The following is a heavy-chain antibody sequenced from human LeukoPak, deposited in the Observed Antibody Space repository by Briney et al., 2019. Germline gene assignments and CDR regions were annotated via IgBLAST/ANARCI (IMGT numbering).Heavy chain of an antibody. CDR1: GGTFSSYA. J-gene: IGHJ6*03. CDR2: IIPIFGTA. D-gene: IGHD3-9*01. V-gene: IGHV1-69*01. CDR3: ARDVLIFVGWTSYYYYYMDV. Sequence: SVKVSCKASGGTFSSYAISWVRQAPGQGLEWMGGIIPIFGTADYAQKFQGRVTITADESTSTAYMELSSLRSEDPAVYCCARDVLIFVGWTSYYYYYMDVWGKGTTVTVSS.